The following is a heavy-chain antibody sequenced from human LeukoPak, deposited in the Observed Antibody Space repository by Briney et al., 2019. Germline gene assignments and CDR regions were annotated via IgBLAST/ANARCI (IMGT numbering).Heavy chain of an antibody. CDR1: GGSFSGYY. J-gene: IGHJ4*02. CDR2: INHSGST. D-gene: IGHD3-16*01. V-gene: IGHV4-34*01. CDR3: AQKRVRDDYYFDY. Sequence: SETLSRTCAVYGGSFSGYYWSWIRQPPGKGLEWIGEINHSGSTNYNPSLKSRVTISVDTSKNQFSLKLSSVTAADTAVYYCAQKRVRDDYYFDYWGQGTLVTVSS.